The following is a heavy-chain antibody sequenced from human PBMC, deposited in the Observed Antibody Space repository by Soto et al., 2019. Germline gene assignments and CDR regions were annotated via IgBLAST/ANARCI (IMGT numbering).Heavy chain of an antibody. V-gene: IGHV4-31*03. CDR3: ARVNYYGSGSYYPYYYMDV. Sequence: TLSLTCTVSGGSISSGGYYWSWIRQHPGKGLEWIGYIYYSGSTYYNPSLKSRVTISVDTSKNQFSLKLSSVTAADTAVYYCARVNYYGSGSYYPYYYMDVWGKGTTVTVSS. D-gene: IGHD3-10*01. CDR2: IYYSGST. J-gene: IGHJ6*03. CDR1: GGSISSGGYY.